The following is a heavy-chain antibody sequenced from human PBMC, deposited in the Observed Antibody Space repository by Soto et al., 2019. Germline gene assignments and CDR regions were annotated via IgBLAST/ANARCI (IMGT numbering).Heavy chain of an antibody. CDR2: IYYSGST. CDR3: ARHPPLYDILTGYYKVGGYYYMDV. V-gene: IGHV4-59*08. Sequence: SGSLSMTRPVYGGFIRSYYWRWIRQPPGKGLEWIGYIYYSGSTNYNPSLKSRVTISVDTSKNQFSLKLSSVTAADTAVYYCARHPPLYDILTGYYKVGGYYYMDVWGKGTTVTVSS. CDR1: GGFIRSYY. D-gene: IGHD3-9*01. J-gene: IGHJ6*03.